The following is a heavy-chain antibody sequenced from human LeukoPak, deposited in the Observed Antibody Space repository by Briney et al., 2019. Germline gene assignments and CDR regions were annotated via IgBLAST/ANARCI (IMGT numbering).Heavy chain of an antibody. V-gene: IGHV3-30*18. CDR1: GFTFSSYG. D-gene: IGHD6-13*01. J-gene: IGHJ4*02. Sequence: GGSLRLSCAASGFTFSSYGMHWVRQAPGKGLEWVAIISYDGSNKYYADSVQGRFTISRDNSKNTLYLQMNSLRAEDTAVYYCAKDSRAAAGRGKLYYFDYWGQGTLVTVSS. CDR3: AKDSRAAAGRGKLYYFDY. CDR2: ISYDGSNK.